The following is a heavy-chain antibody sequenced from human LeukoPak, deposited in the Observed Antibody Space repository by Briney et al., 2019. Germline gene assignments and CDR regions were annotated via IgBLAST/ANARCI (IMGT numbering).Heavy chain of an antibody. Sequence: SETLSLTCTVSGGSISSYYWSWIRQPPGKGLEWIGYIYYSGSTNYNPSLKSRVTISVDTSKNQFYMKLSSVNAADTAVYSCATQGGNYYDSSGYSPSFDYWGQGTLVTVSS. CDR2: IYYSGST. J-gene: IGHJ4*02. D-gene: IGHD3-22*01. V-gene: IGHV4-59*08. CDR1: GGSISSYY. CDR3: ATQGGNYYDSSGYSPSFDY.